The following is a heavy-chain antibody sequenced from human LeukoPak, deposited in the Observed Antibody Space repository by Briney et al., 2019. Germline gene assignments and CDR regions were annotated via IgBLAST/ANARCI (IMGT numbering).Heavy chain of an antibody. CDR2: INHSGST. CDR3: ARGRRRVAILNYYYGMGV. Sequence: SETLSLTCAVYGGSFSGYYWSWIRQPPGKGLEWIGEINHSGSTNYNPSLKSRVTISVDTSKNQFSLKPSSVTAADTAVYYCARGRRRVAILNYYYGMGVWGQGTTVTVSS. D-gene: IGHD2-15*01. CDR1: GGSFSGYY. J-gene: IGHJ6*02. V-gene: IGHV4-34*01.